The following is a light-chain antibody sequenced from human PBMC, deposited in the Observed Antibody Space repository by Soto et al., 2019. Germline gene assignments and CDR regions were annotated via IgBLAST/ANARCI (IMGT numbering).Light chain of an antibody. CDR1: QRVSTSY. CDR2: GAS. CDR3: QQYSRSLYT. Sequence: EIVLTQSPGTLSLSPGERVTLSCRASQRVSTSYLAWYQQKPGQAPRLLIYGASTRATGIPDRFRGSGSGTDFTLTISRLEPEDFAVYYCQQYSRSLYTFGQGTKLEIK. V-gene: IGKV3-20*01. J-gene: IGKJ2*01.